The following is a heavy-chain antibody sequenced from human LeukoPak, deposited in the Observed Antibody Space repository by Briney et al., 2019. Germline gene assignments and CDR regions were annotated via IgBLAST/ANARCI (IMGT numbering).Heavy chain of an antibody. J-gene: IGHJ4*02. CDR2: IYYSWRN. Sequence: PSETLSLTCTVSGGSLSSYYWSWIRQPPGKGLERIGYIYYSWRNNYNPPHKSRVPISVDTSKNQFSLKLSSVTAADTAVYYCARGGAPDVDYWGQGTLVTVSS. CDR1: GGSLSSYY. V-gene: IGHV4-59*01. CDR3: ARGGAPDVDY. D-gene: IGHD1-14*01.